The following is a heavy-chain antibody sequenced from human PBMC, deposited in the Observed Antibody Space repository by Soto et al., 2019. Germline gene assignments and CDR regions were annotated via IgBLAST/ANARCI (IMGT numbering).Heavy chain of an antibody. J-gene: IGHJ3*02. D-gene: IGHD6-13*01. Sequence: SETLSLTCTVSGDSISNYYWSWIRQPPGKGLEWIGYIYYSGITNYNPSLKSRVTISVDTSKNQFSLKLSSVTAADTAVYYCARLLWVGSSWYVGAFDIWGQGTMVTVS. CDR3: ARLLWVGSSWYVGAFDI. CDR2: IYYSGIT. V-gene: IGHV4-59*08. CDR1: GDSISNYY.